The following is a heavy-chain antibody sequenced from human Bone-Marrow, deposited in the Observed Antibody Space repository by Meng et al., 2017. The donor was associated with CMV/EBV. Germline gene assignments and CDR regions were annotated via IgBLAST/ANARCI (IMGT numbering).Heavy chain of an antibody. CDR1: GYTFTGYH. CDR2: IHPNSGGT. Sequence: ASVKVSCKASGYTFTGYHIHWVRQAPGQGLEWMGWIHPNSGGTKYAQNFQGRVTMTRDTSISTACMDLRSLTSDDTAVYYCAREAWYQLLLGRYYYYGMDVWGQGTTVTVSS. D-gene: IGHD2-2*01. CDR3: AREAWYQLLLGRYYYYGMDV. J-gene: IGHJ6*02. V-gene: IGHV1-2*02.